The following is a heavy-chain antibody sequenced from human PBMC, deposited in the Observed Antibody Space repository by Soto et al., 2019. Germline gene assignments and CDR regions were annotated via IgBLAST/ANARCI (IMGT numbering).Heavy chain of an antibody. CDR2: IDPSDSYT. CDR1: GYSFTSYW. V-gene: IGHV5-10-1*01. D-gene: IGHD6-13*01. Sequence: PGESLKISCKGSGYSFTSYWISWVRQMPGKGLEWMGRIDPSDSYTNYSPSFQGHVTISADKSISTAYLQWSSLKASDTAMYYCARHGTGIAAAGPADFLDYWGQGTLVTVS. CDR3: ARHGTGIAAAGPADFLDY. J-gene: IGHJ4*02.